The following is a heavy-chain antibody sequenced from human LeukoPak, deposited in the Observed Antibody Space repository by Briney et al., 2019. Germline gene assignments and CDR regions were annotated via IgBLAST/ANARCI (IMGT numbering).Heavy chain of an antibody. CDR1: GGSISSYY. D-gene: IGHD3-10*01. CDR3: ARLERGYYMDV. V-gene: IGHV4-4*09. CDR2: IYTSGST. Sequence: SETLSLTCTDSGGSISSYYWSWIRQPPGEGLEWIGYIYTSGSTNYNPSCKSRVTISVDTSKNQFSLKLSSVTAADTAVYYCARLERGYYMDVWGKGTTVTVSS. J-gene: IGHJ6*03.